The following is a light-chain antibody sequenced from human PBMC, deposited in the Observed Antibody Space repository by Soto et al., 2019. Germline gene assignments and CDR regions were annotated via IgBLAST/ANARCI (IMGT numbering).Light chain of an antibody. CDR1: QSVSRN. CDR3: QQYNNWPAIT. J-gene: IGKJ5*01. V-gene: IGKV3-15*01. CDR2: GAS. Sequence: EVVLTQSPATLSVSPGDRATLSCRASQSVSRNLAWYQQKPGQAPRLLIYGASTRATGVPARFSGSGSATEFTLSISSLQSEDFAVYYCQQYNNWPAITFGQGTRMAIK.